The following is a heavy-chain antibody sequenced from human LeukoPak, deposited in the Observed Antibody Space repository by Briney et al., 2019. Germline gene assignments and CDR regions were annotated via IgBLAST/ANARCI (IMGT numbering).Heavy chain of an antibody. CDR1: GVSISSTSYY. CDR2: IYHSGRT. D-gene: IGHD3-10*01. V-gene: IGHV4-39*07. Sequence: SETLSLTCTVSGVSISSTSYYWTWIRQAPGKGLEWIGSIYHSGRTYYNPSLKSRVTISVDTSKNQFSLKLSSVTAADTAVYYCARRSKLLWFGELRGGWFDPWGQGTLVTVSS. J-gene: IGHJ5*02. CDR3: ARRSKLLWFGELRGGWFDP.